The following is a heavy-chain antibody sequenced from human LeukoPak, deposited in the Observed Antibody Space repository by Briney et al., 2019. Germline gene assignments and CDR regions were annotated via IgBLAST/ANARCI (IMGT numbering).Heavy chain of an antibody. CDR1: GYTFTGYY. J-gene: IGHJ6*03. V-gene: IGHV1-8*02. CDR2: MNPNSGNT. D-gene: IGHD3-9*01. CDR3: ARGSSRYFDWPWGKYYYYYYMDV. Sequence: GASVKVSCKASGYTFTGYYMHWVRQATGQGLEWMGWMNPNSGNTGYAQKFQGRVTMTRNTSISTAYMELSSLRSEDTAVYYCARGSSRYFDWPWGKYYYYYYMDVWGKGTTVTVSS.